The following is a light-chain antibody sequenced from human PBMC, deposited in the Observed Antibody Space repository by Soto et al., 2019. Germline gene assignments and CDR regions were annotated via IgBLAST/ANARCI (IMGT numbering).Light chain of an antibody. CDR1: SSDVGSYNL. Sequence: QSALTQPASVSGSPGQSITISCTGTSSDVGSYNLVSWYQQHPGKAPKLMIYGGSKRPSGVSNRFSGSKSGNTASLTISGLQAEDEADYYCCSYAGSSTLYVVFGGGTKLTVL. CDR3: CSYAGSSTLYVV. J-gene: IGLJ2*01. V-gene: IGLV2-23*01. CDR2: GGS.